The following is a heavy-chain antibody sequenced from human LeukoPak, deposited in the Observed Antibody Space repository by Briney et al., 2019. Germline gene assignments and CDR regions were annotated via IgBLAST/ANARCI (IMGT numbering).Heavy chain of an antibody. CDR1: GFTFSSFG. CDR3: ARSLSTDFDH. Sequence: GGSLRLSCAAPGFTFSSFGMNWVRQAPGKGLEWVSYIPSTSSTIYYADSVKGRFTISRDNAKNSLYLQMNSLRVEDTAVYYCARSLSTDFDHWGQGTLVTVSS. V-gene: IGHV3-48*01. J-gene: IGHJ4*02. D-gene: IGHD5/OR15-5a*01. CDR2: IPSTSSTI.